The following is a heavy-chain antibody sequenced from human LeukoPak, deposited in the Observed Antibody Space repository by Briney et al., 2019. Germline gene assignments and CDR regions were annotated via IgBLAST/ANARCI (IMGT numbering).Heavy chain of an antibody. Sequence: GGSLRLSCAASGFTFSSYAMSWVRQAPGKGLEWVSAISGSGGGTYYADSVKGRFTISRDNSKHTLYLQMNSLRAEDTAVYYCAKARFFEWLPFDYWGQGTLVTVSS. CDR2: ISGSGGGT. J-gene: IGHJ4*02. CDR3: AKARFFEWLPFDY. CDR1: GFTFSSYA. V-gene: IGHV3-23*01. D-gene: IGHD3-3*01.